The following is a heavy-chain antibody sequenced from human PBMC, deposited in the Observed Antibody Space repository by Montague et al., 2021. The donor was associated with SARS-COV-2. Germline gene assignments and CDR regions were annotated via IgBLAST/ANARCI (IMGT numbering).Heavy chain of an antibody. CDR3: ARVSGYGSGSSFNWFDS. CDR2: VYISGST. D-gene: IGHD3-10*01. CDR1: GDSITNVNCF. V-gene: IGHV4-61*02. Sequence: TLSLTCSVFGDSITNVNCFWSWIRQPAGKGLEWIGRVYISGSTDYNPSLKSRVTMLLDKSANELTLQVTSVTAADTAVYYCARVSGYGSGSSFNWFDSWGQGLVVTVSS. J-gene: IGHJ5*01.